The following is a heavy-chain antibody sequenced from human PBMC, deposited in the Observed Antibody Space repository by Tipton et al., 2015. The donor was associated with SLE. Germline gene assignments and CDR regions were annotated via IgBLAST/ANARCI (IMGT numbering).Heavy chain of an antibody. CDR1: GGSFSGYY. Sequence: LRLSCAVYGGSFSGYYWSWIRQPPGKGLEWIGEINHSGSTNYNPSLKSRVTISVDTSKNQFSLKLSSVTAADTAVYYCARDRHDVVVVTDAFDIWGQGTMVTVSS. V-gene: IGHV4-34*01. J-gene: IGHJ3*02. CDR3: ARDRHDVVVVTDAFDI. CDR2: INHSGST. D-gene: IGHD2-15*01.